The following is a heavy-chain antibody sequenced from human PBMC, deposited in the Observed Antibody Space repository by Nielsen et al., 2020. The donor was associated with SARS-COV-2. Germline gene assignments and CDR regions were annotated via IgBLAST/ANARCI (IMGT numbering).Heavy chain of an antibody. D-gene: IGHD3-22*01. V-gene: IGHV1-46*01. Sequence: ASVKVSCKASGYTFTSYYMHWVRQAPGQGLEWMGIINPSGGSTSYAQKFQGRVTMTRDTSMSTVYMELSSLRSEDTAVYYCARDLGVNYYDSSGYAYWGQGTLVTVSS. CDR1: GYTFTSYY. CDR3: ARDLGVNYYDSSGYAY. CDR2: INPSGGST. J-gene: IGHJ4*02.